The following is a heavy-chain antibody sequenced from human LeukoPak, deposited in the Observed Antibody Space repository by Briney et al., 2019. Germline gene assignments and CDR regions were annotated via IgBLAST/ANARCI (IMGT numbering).Heavy chain of an antibody. CDR2: INHSGST. CDR3: ARGRVAAAGTGTIDY. D-gene: IGHD6-13*01. Sequence: SETLSLTCAVYGGSFSGYYWSWIRQPPGKGLEWIGEINHSGSTSYNPSLKSRVTISVDTSKNQFSLKLSSVTAADTAVYYCARGRVAAAGTGTIDYWGQGTLVTVSS. J-gene: IGHJ4*02. V-gene: IGHV4-34*01. CDR1: GGSFSGYY.